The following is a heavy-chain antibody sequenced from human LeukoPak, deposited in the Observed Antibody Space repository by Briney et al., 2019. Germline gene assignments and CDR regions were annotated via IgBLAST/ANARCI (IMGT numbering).Heavy chain of an antibody. V-gene: IGHV3-74*01. Sequence: GGSLRLSCAASGFTFSNYDMHWVRQAPGKGLVWVSRINPDGSTTTYADSVKGRFTISRDNAKNTLYLQMNSLRAEDTAVYYCARVRVGAYDFEYWGQGTLVTVSS. CDR2: INPDGSTT. CDR3: ARVRVGAYDFEY. D-gene: IGHD3-10*01. CDR1: GFTFSNYD. J-gene: IGHJ4*02.